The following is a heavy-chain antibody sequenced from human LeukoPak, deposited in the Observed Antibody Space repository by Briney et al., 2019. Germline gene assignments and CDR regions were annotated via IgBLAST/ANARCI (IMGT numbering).Heavy chain of an antibody. CDR2: ISYDGSNK. CDR1: GFTFSSYG. CDR3: AKAATGTRNAFDI. V-gene: IGHV3-30*18. Sequence: GGSLRLSCAASGFTFSSYGMHWVRQAPGKGLEWVAVISYDGSNKYYADSVKGRFTISRDNSKNTLYLQMNSLRAEDTAVYYCAKAATGTRNAFDIWGQGTMVTVSS. J-gene: IGHJ3*02. D-gene: IGHD6-13*01.